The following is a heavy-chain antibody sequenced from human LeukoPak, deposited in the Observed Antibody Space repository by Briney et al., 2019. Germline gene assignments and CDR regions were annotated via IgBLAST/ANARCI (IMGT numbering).Heavy chain of an antibody. D-gene: IGHD4-11*01. Sequence: GESLKISCKGSGYSFTSYWIGWVRQMPGKGLEWMGIIYPGDSDIGYSPSFQGQATISAGKSISTAYLQWSSLKASDTAMYYCARQLTTLRGFDIWGQGTMVTVSS. CDR3: ARQLTTLRGFDI. CDR2: IYPGDSDI. CDR1: GYSFTSYW. V-gene: IGHV5-51*01. J-gene: IGHJ3*02.